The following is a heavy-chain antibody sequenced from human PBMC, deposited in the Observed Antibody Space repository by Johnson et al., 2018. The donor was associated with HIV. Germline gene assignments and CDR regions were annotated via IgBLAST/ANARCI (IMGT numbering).Heavy chain of an antibody. V-gene: IGHV3-30*02. J-gene: IGHJ3*02. D-gene: IGHD2/OR15-2a*01. CDR1: GFTFSSYG. CDR3: ARDSVIGGIELSRPDAFDI. CDR2: IRYDGSNK. Sequence: QVQLVESGGGVVQPGGSLRLSCAASGFTFSSYGMHWVRQAPGKGLEWVAFIRYDGSNKYYADSVKGRFTISRDNSKNTLYLQMNSLRAEDTAVYYCARDSVIGGIELSRPDAFDIWGQGTMVTVSS.